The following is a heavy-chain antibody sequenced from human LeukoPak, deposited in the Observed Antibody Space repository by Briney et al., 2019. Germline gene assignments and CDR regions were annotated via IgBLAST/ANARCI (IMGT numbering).Heavy chain of an antibody. Sequence: GGSLRLSCAASGFTFSSYAMSWVRQAPGKGLEWVSAISGSGGSTYYADSVKGRFTISRDNSKNTLYLQMNSLRAEDTAVYYCAKGPYCSGGSCDLYNWFDPWGQGTLVTVSS. V-gene: IGHV3-23*01. D-gene: IGHD2-15*01. CDR2: ISGSGGST. CDR1: GFTFSSYA. CDR3: AKGPYCSGGSCDLYNWFDP. J-gene: IGHJ5*02.